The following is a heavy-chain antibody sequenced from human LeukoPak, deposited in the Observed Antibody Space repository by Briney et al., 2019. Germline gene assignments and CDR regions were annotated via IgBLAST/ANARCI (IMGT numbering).Heavy chain of an antibody. CDR2: INHSGST. Sequence: SETLSLTCAVYGGSFSGYYWSWIRQPPGKGLEWIGEINHSGSTNYNPSLKSRVTISVDTSENQFSLKLSSVTAADTAVYYCAAGYSSGWYLFDYWGQGTLVTVSS. CDR1: GGSFSGYY. D-gene: IGHD6-19*01. V-gene: IGHV4-34*01. J-gene: IGHJ4*02. CDR3: AAGYSSGWYLFDY.